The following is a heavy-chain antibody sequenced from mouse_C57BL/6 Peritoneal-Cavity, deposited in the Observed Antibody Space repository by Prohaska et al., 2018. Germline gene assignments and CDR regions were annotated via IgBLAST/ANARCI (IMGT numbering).Heavy chain of an antibody. CDR3: ARHEGGLGYYFDY. CDR2: FYPGSGSI. CDR1: GYTFTDYT. J-gene: IGHJ2*01. V-gene: IGHV1-62-2*01. Sequence: QSGAELLKPGASVKLSFKASGYTFTDYTIHWVKQRSRQGLEWIGWFYPGSGSITYNKKFNDKATLTADKSSSTVYMELSSLTSEDSAVYFCARHEGGLGYYFDYWGQGTTLTVSS. D-gene: IGHD4-1*01.